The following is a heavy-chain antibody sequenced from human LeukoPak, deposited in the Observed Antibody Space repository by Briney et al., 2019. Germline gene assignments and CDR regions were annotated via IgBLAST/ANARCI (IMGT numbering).Heavy chain of an antibody. CDR1: GYSFTTYW. V-gene: IGHV5-51*01. CDR2: IYPGDSDT. Sequence: GESLKISCKGSGYSFTTYWIGWVRQMPGKGLEWMGIIYPGDSDTRYSPSFQGQVTMSADKSISTAYLQWSSLKASDTAMYYCARRGYCSSTNCYAFDIWGQGTMVTVSS. J-gene: IGHJ3*02. D-gene: IGHD2-2*01. CDR3: ARRGYCSSTNCYAFDI.